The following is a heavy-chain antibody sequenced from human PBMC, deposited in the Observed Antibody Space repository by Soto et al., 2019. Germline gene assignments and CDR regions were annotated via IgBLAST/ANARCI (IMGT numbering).Heavy chain of an antibody. J-gene: IGHJ6*02. CDR3: ARDGYGTPYYYYAMDL. D-gene: IGHD1-7*01. Sequence: PGGSLRLSCTASGFTFTYYEMTWVRQAPGKGLEWVSYISESGGATYYADSVKGRFTISRDNARNSLYLQLNSLRAEDTAVYYCARDGYGTPYYYYAMDLWGQGTTVTSP. CDR1: GFTFTYYE. V-gene: IGHV3-48*03. CDR2: ISESGGAT.